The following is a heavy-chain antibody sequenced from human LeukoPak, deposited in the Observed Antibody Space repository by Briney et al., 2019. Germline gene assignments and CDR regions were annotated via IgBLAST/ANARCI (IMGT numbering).Heavy chain of an antibody. V-gene: IGHV4-30-4*01. D-gene: IGHD6-13*01. J-gene: IGHJ6*02. CDR3: ASGFSIAAAGRIAYYYYGMDV. CDR1: GGSISSGDYY. CDR2: IYYSGST. Sequence: SETLSLTCTVSGGSISSGDYYWSWIRQPPGKGLEWIGYIYYSGSTYYNPSLKSRVTISVDTSKNQFSLKLSSVTAADTVVYYCASGFSIAAAGRIAYYYYGMDVWGQGTTVTVSS.